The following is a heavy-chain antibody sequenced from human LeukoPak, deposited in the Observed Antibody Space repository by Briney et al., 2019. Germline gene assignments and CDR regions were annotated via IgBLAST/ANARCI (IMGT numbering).Heavy chain of an antibody. Sequence: GGSLRLSCAASGFTFSSYSMNWVRQAPGKGLEWVSSISSSSSYIYYADSLKGRFTISRDNSKNTLYLQMNSLRAEDTAVYYCAKSTPLWFGELSSWFDPWGQGTLVTVSS. CDR2: ISSSSSYI. V-gene: IGHV3-21*01. J-gene: IGHJ5*02. CDR3: AKSTPLWFGELSSWFDP. CDR1: GFTFSSYS. D-gene: IGHD3-10*01.